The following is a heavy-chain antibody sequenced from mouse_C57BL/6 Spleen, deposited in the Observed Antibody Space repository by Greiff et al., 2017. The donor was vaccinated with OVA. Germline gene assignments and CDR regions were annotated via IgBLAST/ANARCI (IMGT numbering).Heavy chain of an antibody. CDR1: GYTFTDYE. CDR3: TRRHLYYGNYEPFAY. V-gene: IGHV1-15*01. Sequence: QVQLQQSGAELVRPGASVTLSCKASGYTFTDYEMPWVQQTPVHGLEWIGAIDPETGGTAYNQKFKGKAILTADKSSSTAYMERRSLTSNDSAVFYSTRRHLYYGNYEPFAYWGQRTLVTDSA. J-gene: IGHJ3*01. D-gene: IGHD2-1*01. CDR2: IDPETGGT.